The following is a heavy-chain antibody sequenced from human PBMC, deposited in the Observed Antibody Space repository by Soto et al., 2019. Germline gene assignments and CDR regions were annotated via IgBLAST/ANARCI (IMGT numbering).Heavy chain of an antibody. D-gene: IGHD1-7*01. V-gene: IGHV2-70*01. Sequence: SGPTLVNPTQTLTLTCTFSGLSLSTSGMCVSWIRQPPGKALEWLALIDWDDDKYYSTSLKTRLTISTDTSKNQVALTMTNMDSVETATYYRARITGTSPGANGMDVWGRGTTVTVSS. J-gene: IGHJ6*02. CDR2: IDWDDDK. CDR1: GLSLSTSGMC. CDR3: ARITGTSPGANGMDV.